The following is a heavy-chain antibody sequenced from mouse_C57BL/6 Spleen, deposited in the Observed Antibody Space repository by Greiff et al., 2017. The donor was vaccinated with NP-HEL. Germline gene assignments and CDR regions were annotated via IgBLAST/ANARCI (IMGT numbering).Heavy chain of an antibody. CDR1: GYTFTSYW. J-gene: IGHJ4*01. V-gene: IGHV1-74*01. CDR2: IHPSDSDT. Sequence: VQLQQSGAELVKPGASVKVSCKASGYTFTSYWMHWVKQRPGQGLEWIGRIHPSDSDTNYNQKFKGKATLTVDKSSSTAYMQLISLTSEDSAVYYCAIWGYYYAMDYWGQGTSVTVSS. CDR3: AIWGYYYAMDY.